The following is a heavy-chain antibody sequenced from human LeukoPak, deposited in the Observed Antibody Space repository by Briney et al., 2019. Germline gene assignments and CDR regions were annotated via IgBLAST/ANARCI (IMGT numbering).Heavy chain of an antibody. CDR1: GYTFTGYY. D-gene: IGHD1-26*01. V-gene: IGHV1-2*02. CDR2: INPNSGDT. J-gene: IGHJ4*02. CDR3: AKDGPSGRNDY. Sequence: ASVEVSCKASGYTFTGYYMHWVRQAPGQGLEWLGWINPNSGDTEYAQKFQGRVTMTRDTSISAAYMELSSLRSDDTAVYYCAKDGPSGRNDYWGQGTLVTVSS.